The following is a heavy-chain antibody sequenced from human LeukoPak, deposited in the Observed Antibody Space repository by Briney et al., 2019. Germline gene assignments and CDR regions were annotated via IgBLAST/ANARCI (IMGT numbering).Heavy chain of an antibody. CDR3: AAHQWGSSWYSDYGMDV. Sequence: PSETLSLTCTVSGGSISSGGYYWSWIRQPPGKGLEWIGYIYYSGSTYYNPSLKSRVTISVDTSKNQFSLKLSSVTAADTAVYYCAAHQWGSSWYSDYGMDVWGQGTTVTVSS. CDR2: IYYSGST. D-gene: IGHD6-13*01. CDR1: GGSISSGGYY. J-gene: IGHJ6*02. V-gene: IGHV4-30-4*08.